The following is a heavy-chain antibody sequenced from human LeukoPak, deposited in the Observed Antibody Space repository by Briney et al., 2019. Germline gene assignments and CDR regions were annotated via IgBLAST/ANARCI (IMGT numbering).Heavy chain of an antibody. J-gene: IGHJ4*02. CDR1: GFTFSSYW. CDR3: ARGLYTNGWYYFDY. V-gene: IGHV3-74*01. CDR2: INSDGSST. Sequence: HPGGSLRLSCVASGFTFSSYWMHWVRQAPGKGLVWVSRINSDGSSTSYADSVKGRFTISRDNAKNTLYLQMNTLRAEDTAVYYCARGLYTNGWYYFDYWGQGTLVTVSS. D-gene: IGHD3-16*01.